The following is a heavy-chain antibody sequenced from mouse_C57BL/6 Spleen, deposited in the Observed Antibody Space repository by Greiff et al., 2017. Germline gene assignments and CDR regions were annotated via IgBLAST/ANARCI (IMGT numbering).Heavy chain of an antibody. J-gene: IGHJ2*01. D-gene: IGHD2-1*01. V-gene: IGHV5-17*01. CDR3: ARKHYGNYGGDYFDY. Sequence: EVQGVESGGGLVKPGGSLKLSCAASGFTFSDYGMHWVRQAPEKGLEWVAYISSGSSTIYYADTVKGRFTISRDNAKNTLFLQMTSLRSEDTAMYYCARKHYGNYGGDYFDYWGQGTTLTVSS. CDR1: GFTFSDYG. CDR2: ISSGSSTI.